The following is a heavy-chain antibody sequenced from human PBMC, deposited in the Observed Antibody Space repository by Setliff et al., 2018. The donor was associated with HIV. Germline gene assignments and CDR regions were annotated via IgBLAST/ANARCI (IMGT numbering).Heavy chain of an antibody. D-gene: IGHD3-3*01. J-gene: IGHJ6*03. CDR3: ARGSSITIFGVVKGNYMDV. Sequence: KVSCKASGYTFTSYAMNWVRQAPGQGLEWMGWINTNTGNPTYAQGFTGRFVFSLDTSVSTAYLQISSLKAEDTAVYYCARGSSITIFGVVKGNYMDVWGKGTTVTVSS. CDR2: INTNTGNP. V-gene: IGHV7-4-1*02. CDR1: GYTFTSYA.